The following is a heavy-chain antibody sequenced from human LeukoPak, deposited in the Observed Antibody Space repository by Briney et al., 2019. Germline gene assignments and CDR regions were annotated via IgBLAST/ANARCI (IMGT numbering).Heavy chain of an antibody. V-gene: IGHV1-69*13. D-gene: IGHD3-22*01. J-gene: IGHJ3*02. CDR2: IIPIFGTA. CDR3: ASTHYYDSSGYSYDAFDI. Sequence: SVKVSCKASGGTFSSYAISWVRQAPGQGLEWMGGIIPIFGTANYAQKFQGRVTITAEESTSTAYMELSSLRSEDTAVYYCASTHYYDSSGYSYDAFDIWGQGTMVTVSS. CDR1: GGTFSSYA.